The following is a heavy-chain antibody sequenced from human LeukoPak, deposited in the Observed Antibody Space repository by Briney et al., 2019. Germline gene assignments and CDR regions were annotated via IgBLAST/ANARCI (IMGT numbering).Heavy chain of an antibody. Sequence: AGGSLRLSCAASGFTFSSYWMHWVRQAPGKGLVWVSRINTDGSSTSYADSVKGRFTISRDNAKNTLYLQMNSLRAEDTAVYYCARGDPIVVVPAASFDYWGQGTLVTVSS. V-gene: IGHV3-74*01. CDR1: GFTFSSYW. J-gene: IGHJ4*02. D-gene: IGHD2-2*01. CDR2: INTDGSST. CDR3: ARGDPIVVVPAASFDY.